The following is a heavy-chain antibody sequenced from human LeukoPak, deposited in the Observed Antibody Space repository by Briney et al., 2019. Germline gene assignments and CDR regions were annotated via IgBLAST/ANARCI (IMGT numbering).Heavy chain of an antibody. V-gene: IGHV3-21*01. CDR1: GFTFSSYG. J-gene: IGHJ4*02. CDR3: AKIPYGDYRVNFDY. Sequence: GGSLRLSCAASGFTFSSYGMHWIRQAPGKGLEWVSYISSGSTYTNYADSVKGRFTISRDNAKNSLFLQMNSLRAEDTAVYYCAKIPYGDYRVNFDYWGQGTLVTVSS. D-gene: IGHD4-17*01. CDR2: ISSGSTYT.